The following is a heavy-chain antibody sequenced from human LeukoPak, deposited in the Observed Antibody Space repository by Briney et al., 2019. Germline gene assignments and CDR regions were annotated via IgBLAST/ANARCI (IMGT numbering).Heavy chain of an antibody. CDR1: GGSLSGYY. J-gene: IGHJ6*03. Sequence: PSETLSLTCAVYGGSLSGYYWSWIRQPPGKGLEWIGYIYYSGSTNYNPSLKSRVTISVDTSKNQFSLKLSSVTAADTAVYYCARDLGGSGSYWPPYMDVWGKGTTVTVSS. CDR3: ARDLGGSGSYWPPYMDV. CDR2: IYYSGST. V-gene: IGHV4-59*01. D-gene: IGHD3-10*01.